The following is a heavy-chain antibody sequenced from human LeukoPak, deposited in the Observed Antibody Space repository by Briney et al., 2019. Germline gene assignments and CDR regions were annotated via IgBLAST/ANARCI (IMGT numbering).Heavy chain of an antibody. J-gene: IGHJ4*02. V-gene: IGHV4-4*07. D-gene: IGHD6-13*01. CDR3: AKGGSSWPFDY. CDR1: GGSISSYY. Sequence: SETLSLTCTVSGGSISSYYWSWIRQPAGKGLEWIGRIYTSGSTNYNPSLKSRVTISVDKSKNQFSLKLSSVTAADTAVYYCAKGGSSWPFDYCGQGTLVTVSS. CDR2: IYTSGST.